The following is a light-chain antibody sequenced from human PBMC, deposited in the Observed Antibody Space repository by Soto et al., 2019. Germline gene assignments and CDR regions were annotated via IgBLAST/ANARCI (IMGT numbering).Light chain of an antibody. CDR1: QGITSW. CDR2: MAS. V-gene: IGKV1-12*01. J-gene: IGKJ4*01. Sequence: DVQMTQSPSSVSASVGDRVNITCRASQGITSWLAWYQQKLGKAPKLLIYMASNLQSGVPSRFSGSGSWTDFTLTISGLQPADFATYYCQQPTTFPLTFGGGTQVEIK. CDR3: QQPTTFPLT.